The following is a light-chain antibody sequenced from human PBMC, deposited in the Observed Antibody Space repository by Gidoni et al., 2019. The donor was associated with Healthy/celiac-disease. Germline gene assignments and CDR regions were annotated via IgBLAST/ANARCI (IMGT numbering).Light chain of an antibody. CDR1: QSVSSY. V-gene: IGKV3-11*01. Sequence: EIVLTQSPATLSLSPGERATLSCRASQSVSSYLAWNQQKPGQAPRLLIYDASNRATGIPARFSGSGSGTDFTLTISSLKPEDFAVYYCQQRSNWPPITFGQGTRLEIK. J-gene: IGKJ5*01. CDR3: QQRSNWPPIT. CDR2: DAS.